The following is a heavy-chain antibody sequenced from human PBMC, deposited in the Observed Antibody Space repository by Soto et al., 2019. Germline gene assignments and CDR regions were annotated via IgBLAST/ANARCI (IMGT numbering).Heavy chain of an antibody. D-gene: IGHD5-18*01. CDR1: GGSISSSSYY. J-gene: IGHJ2*01. CDR2: IYYSGST. Sequence: QLQLQESGPGLVKPSETLSLTCTVSGGSISSSSYYWGWIRQPPGKGLEWIGSIYYSGSTYYNPSIKSRVTITVDTSKHQFSLKLSSVTAADTAVYYCARSVRGYSYGFGWYFDLWGRGTLVTVSS. CDR3: ARSVRGYSYGFGWYFDL. V-gene: IGHV4-39*01.